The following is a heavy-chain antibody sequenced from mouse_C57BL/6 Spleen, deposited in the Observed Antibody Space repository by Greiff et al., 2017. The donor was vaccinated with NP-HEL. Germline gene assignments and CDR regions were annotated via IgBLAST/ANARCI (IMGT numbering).Heavy chain of an antibody. D-gene: IGHD1-1*01. CDR2: ISDGGSYT. V-gene: IGHV5-4*01. Sequence: EVKLVESGGGLVKPGGSLKLSCAASGFTFSSYAMSWVRQTPEKRLEWVATISDGGSYTYYPDNVKGRFTISRDNATNNLYLQMSHLKSEDTAMYYCARDSNYFDYWGQGTTLTVSS. J-gene: IGHJ2*01. CDR3: ARDSNYFDY. CDR1: GFTFSSYA.